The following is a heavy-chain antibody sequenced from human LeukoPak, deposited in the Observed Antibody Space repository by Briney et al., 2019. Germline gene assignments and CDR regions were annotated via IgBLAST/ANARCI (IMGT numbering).Heavy chain of an antibody. CDR2: IDPSDSYT. CDR3: ASSVTIDAFDI. J-gene: IGHJ3*02. V-gene: IGHV5-10-1*01. Sequence: GESLKISCKGSGYSFTSYWISWVRQMPGKGLEWMGRIDPSDSYTNYSPSFQGHVTISADKSISTAYLQWSSLKASDTAMYYCASSVTIDAFDIWGQGTMVIVSS. D-gene: IGHD4-17*01. CDR1: GYSFTSYW.